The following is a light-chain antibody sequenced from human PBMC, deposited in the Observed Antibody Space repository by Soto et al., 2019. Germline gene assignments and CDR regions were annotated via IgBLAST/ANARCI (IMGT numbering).Light chain of an antibody. J-gene: IGKJ4*01. CDR1: QNIRSNY. CDR3: QQYGYEPLT. Sequence: EIVLTQSPGTLTLSPGQRAPLSCRASQNIRSNYVAWYQQKPGQAPRLLIFGSSSTATGIPDRFSASGSGTDFSLTISRLETEDFGVYYCQQYGYEPLTFGGVTKVEL. CDR2: GSS. V-gene: IGKV3-20*01.